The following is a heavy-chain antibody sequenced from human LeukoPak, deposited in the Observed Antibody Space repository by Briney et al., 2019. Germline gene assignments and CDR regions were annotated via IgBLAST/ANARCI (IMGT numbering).Heavy chain of an antibody. J-gene: IGHJ3*02. D-gene: IGHD3-10*01. CDR1: GFTFDDYA. Sequence: GGSLRLSCAASGFTFDDYAMHWVRQAPGKGLEWVSGISWNSGSICYADSVKGRFTISRDNAKNSLYLQMNSLRAEDTALYYCARGNDAFDIWGQGTMVTVSS. CDR2: ISWNSGSI. CDR3: ARGNDAFDI. V-gene: IGHV3-9*01.